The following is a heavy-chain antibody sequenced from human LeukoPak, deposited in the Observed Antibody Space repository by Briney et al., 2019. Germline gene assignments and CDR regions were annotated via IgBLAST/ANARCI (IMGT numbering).Heavy chain of an antibody. CDR1: GFTFSNYW. Sequence: GGSLRLSCAASGFTFSNYWMSWVRQAPGKGLEWVANIKQDGSEIYYVDSVKGRFTISRDNAKNSLYLQMNSLRAEDTAVYYCARRRCSSTSCFFDYWGQGTLVTVSS. J-gene: IGHJ4*02. V-gene: IGHV3-7*01. CDR3: ARRRCSSTSCFFDY. CDR2: IKQDGSEI. D-gene: IGHD2-2*01.